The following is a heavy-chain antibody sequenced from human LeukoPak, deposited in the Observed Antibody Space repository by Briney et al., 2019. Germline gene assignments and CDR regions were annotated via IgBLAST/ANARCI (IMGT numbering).Heavy chain of an antibody. CDR2: INWNGGST. Sequence: GGSLRPSCAASGFTFDDYGMSWVRQAPGKGLEWVSGINWNGGSTGYADSVKGRFTISKDNAKNSLYLQMNSLRAEDTALYYCARDYFGSPSALDYWGRGTLVTVSS. CDR3: ARDYFGSPSALDY. D-gene: IGHD1-26*01. V-gene: IGHV3-20*04. J-gene: IGHJ4*02. CDR1: GFTFDDYG.